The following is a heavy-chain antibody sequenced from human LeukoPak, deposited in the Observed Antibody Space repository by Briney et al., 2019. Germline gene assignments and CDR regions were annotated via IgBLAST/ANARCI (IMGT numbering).Heavy chain of an antibody. CDR1: GGSISSYY. J-gene: IGHJ4*02. Sequence: SETLSLTCTVSGGSISSYYWSWIRQPPGKGLEWIGYMHYSGSTNYNPSLKSRVTISVDTSKNQFSLKLSSVTAADTAVYYCARVVPYSSGWYFDYWGQGTLVTVSS. V-gene: IGHV4-59*01. D-gene: IGHD6-19*01. CDR3: ARVVPYSSGWYFDY. CDR2: MHYSGST.